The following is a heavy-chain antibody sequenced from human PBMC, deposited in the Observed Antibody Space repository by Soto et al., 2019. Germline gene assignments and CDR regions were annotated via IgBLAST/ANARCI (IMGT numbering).Heavy chain of an antibody. J-gene: IGHJ4*02. CDR3: ARGFAYRDSTFWNYYCDY. D-gene: IGHD3-3*01. Sequence: QVQLVQSGAEAKKPGASVRVSCQALGYSLTSYYMHWVRQAPGQGLEWMGMINPRIGSTSYTQKFHDRVTMTRDTSTSTVYMELSRLRSEDTAIYYCARGFAYRDSTFWNYYCDYWGQGTLVTVSS. CDR1: GYSLTSYY. V-gene: IGHV1-46*01. CDR2: INPRIGST.